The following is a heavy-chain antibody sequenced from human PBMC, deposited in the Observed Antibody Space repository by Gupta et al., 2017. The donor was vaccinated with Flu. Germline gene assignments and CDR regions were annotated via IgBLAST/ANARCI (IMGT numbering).Heavy chain of an antibody. CDR1: GGTFSSYA. Sequence: QVQLVQSGAEVKKPGSSVKVSCKASGGTFSSYAISWVRQAPGQGLEWMGGIIPIFGTANDAQKFQGRVTITADKSTSTAYMELSSLRSEDTAVYYCARDRNCSGGSCYLNWFDPWGQGTLVTVSS. D-gene: IGHD2-15*01. CDR3: ARDRNCSGGSCYLNWFDP. CDR2: IIPIFGTA. J-gene: IGHJ5*02. V-gene: IGHV1-69*06.